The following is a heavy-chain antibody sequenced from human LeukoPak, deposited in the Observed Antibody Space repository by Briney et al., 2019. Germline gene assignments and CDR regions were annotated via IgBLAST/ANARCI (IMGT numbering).Heavy chain of an antibody. D-gene: IGHD3-22*01. V-gene: IGHV4-31*03. CDR2: IYHSGST. CDR1: GGSVSSDDYY. CDR3: ARVPVYDNIGYYPYDS. Sequence: PSETLSLTCTVSGGSVSSDDYYWSWIRQHPGMGLEWIGMIYHSGSTYFKPSLKGRVSISLDTSENQFSLKLTSVTAADTAVYFCARVPVYDNIGYYPYDSWGQGTLITVSS. J-gene: IGHJ4*02.